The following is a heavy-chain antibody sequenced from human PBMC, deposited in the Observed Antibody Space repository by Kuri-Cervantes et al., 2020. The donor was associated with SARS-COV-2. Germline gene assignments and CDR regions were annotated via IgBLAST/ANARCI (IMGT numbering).Heavy chain of an antibody. CDR1: GYRFTNYW. J-gene: IGHJ4*02. Sequence: GESLKISCKGSGYRFTNYWIGWVRQMPGKGLEWMGIIYPGDSDTAYSPSFQGQVTISADKSISTAFLQWSSLKASDTAMYHCARAYSSSWHPIDYWGQGTLVTVSS. CDR2: IYPGDSDT. V-gene: IGHV5-51*01. CDR3: ARAYSSSWHPIDY. D-gene: IGHD6-13*01.